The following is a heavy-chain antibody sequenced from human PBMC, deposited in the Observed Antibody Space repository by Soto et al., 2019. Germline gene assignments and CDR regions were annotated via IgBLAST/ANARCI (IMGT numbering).Heavy chain of an antibody. CDR3: ARELLFYDSDGFSWDDAFDI. CDR2: IYQSGST. J-gene: IGHJ3*02. D-gene: IGHD3-22*01. Sequence: PSETLSLTCTVSVGSISSGDYYWSWIRQPPGKGLEWIGFIYQSGSTYYNPSLKSRVTMSLDRPKNQFSLKLSSVTAADAAVYYCARELLFYDSDGFSWDDAFDIWGQGTMVTVSS. CDR1: VGSISSGDYY. V-gene: IGHV4-30-4*01.